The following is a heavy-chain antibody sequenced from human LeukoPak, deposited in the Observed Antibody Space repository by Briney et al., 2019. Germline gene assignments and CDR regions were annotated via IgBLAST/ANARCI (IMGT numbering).Heavy chain of an antibody. CDR3: ARQVVTGTIDY. D-gene: IGHD1-14*01. Sequence: GASLQISCKGSGYSFTSYWIGWVRQLPGKGLEWMGIIYPGDSDTRYSPSFQGQVTISADKSISTAYLQWSSLKASDTAMYYCARQVVTGTIDYWGQGTLVTVSS. CDR2: IYPGDSDT. J-gene: IGHJ4*02. CDR1: GYSFTSYW. V-gene: IGHV5-51*01.